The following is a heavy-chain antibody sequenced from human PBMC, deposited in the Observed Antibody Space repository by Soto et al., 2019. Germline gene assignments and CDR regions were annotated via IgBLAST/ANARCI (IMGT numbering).Heavy chain of an antibody. J-gene: IGHJ6*02. Sequence: SETLSLTCTVSGGSVSSGSYFWSWFRQPPGKGLEWLGYIYYTGSTTYNPSLKRRVTMSLDTSRSQFSLKLRSVTATDAAVYYCARDRAGTTATYNGMDVWGRGSTVTVSS. CDR1: GGSVSSGSYF. CDR2: IYYTGST. D-gene: IGHD1-7*01. V-gene: IGHV4-61*01. CDR3: ARDRAGTTATYNGMDV.